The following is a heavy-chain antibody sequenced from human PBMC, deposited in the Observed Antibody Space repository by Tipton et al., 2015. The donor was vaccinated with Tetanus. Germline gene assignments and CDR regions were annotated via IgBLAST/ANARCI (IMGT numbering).Heavy chain of an antibody. CDR2: IYYSGST. J-gene: IGHJ6*02. Sequence: LRLSCTVSGDSLGNGDYYWSWIRQPPGKGLESIGYIYYSGSTYYNPSLKSRVTISVDTSKNQFSLRLSSVTAADTAVYYCARDHGITWGGMGYYYGMDVWGQGTTVTVSS. D-gene: IGHD3-16*01. CDR3: ARDHGITWGGMGYYYGMDV. CDR1: GDSLGNGDYY. V-gene: IGHV4-30-4*01.